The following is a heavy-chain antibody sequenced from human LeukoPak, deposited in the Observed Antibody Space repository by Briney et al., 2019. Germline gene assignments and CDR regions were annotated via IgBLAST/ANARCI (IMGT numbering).Heavy chain of an antibody. D-gene: IGHD3-10*01. V-gene: IGHV3-9*01. CDR3: AKDMNSYGSGSSYNPWGPFDS. Sequence: GGSRRLSCAASGFTFDNYAMHWVRQAPGKGLECVSGIAWNSVNTGFADSVKGRFTISRDNAENSLSLQMNSLTPEDTAFYFCAKDMNSYGSGSSYNPWGPFDSWGQGTLVTVSS. J-gene: IGHJ4*02. CDR1: GFTFDNYA. CDR2: IAWNSVNT.